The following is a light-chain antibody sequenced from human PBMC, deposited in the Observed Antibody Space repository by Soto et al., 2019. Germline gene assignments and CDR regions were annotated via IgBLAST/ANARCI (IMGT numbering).Light chain of an antibody. V-gene: IGLV6-57*04. CDR3: QSYHSGNVV. J-gene: IGLJ2*01. Sequence: NFMLTQPHSVSESPGKTVTISCTRSSGSIASNYVQWYQQRPGSAPTPVIYEDNERPSGVPDRFSGSIDSSSNSASPTISGLKTDDKADYYCQSYHSGNVVFGGGTKVTVL. CDR1: SGSIASNY. CDR2: EDN.